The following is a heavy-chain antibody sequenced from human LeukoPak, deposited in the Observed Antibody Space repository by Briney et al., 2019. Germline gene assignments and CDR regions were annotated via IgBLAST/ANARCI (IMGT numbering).Heavy chain of an antibody. CDR2: ISAYNGNT. J-gene: IGHJ3*02. CDR3: ARAGIVPAAPVSFDI. Sequence: ASVKVSCKASGGTFSSYTISWVRQAPGQGLEWMGWISAYNGNTNYAQKLQGRVTMTTDTSTSTAYMELRSLRSDDTAVYYCARAGIVPAAPVSFDIWGQGTMVTVSS. CDR1: GGTFSSYT. V-gene: IGHV1-18*01. D-gene: IGHD2-2*01.